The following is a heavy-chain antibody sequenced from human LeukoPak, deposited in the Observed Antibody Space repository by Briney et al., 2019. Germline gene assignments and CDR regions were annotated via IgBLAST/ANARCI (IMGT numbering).Heavy chain of an antibody. CDR3: AIMHGYYDGSGYWVQ. CDR1: GFTFGSYG. V-gene: IGHV3-23*01. D-gene: IGHD3-22*01. J-gene: IGHJ1*01. CDR2: ITPNADRA. Sequence: GGSLRLSCAASGFTFGSYGMSWVRQAPGRGLEWVSFITPNADRASYADSVEGRFTISRDNPRNTLYMQMNSLRDEDTAVYYCAIMHGYYDGSGYWVQWGQGTLVTVSS.